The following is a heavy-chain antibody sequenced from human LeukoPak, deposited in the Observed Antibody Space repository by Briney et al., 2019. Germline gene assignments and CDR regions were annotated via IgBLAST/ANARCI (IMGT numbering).Heavy chain of an antibody. D-gene: IGHD3-9*01. CDR1: GFTFSSYA. J-gene: IGHJ4*02. V-gene: IGHV3-23*01. Sequence: PGGSLRLSCAASGFTFSSYAMSWVRQAPGKGLEWVSAISGSGGSTYYADSVKGRLTISRDNSKNALYLQMNSLRAEDTAVYYCVGAYYDILTGYYTSFDYWGQGTLVTVSS. CDR2: ISGSGGST. CDR3: VGAYYDILTGYYTSFDY.